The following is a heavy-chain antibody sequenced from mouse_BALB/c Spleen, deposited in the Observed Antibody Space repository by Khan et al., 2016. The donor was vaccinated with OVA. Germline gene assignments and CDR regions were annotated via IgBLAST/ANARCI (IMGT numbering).Heavy chain of an antibody. CDR3: ARSTYRYAFAY. CDR2: MIYTGYT. Sequence: EVQLQESGPSLVKPSQTLSLTCSVTGYPITSGYWSWIRKFPGNKLEYMGYMIYTGYTYYNPSLKSRISITRHTSKNQYYLQLNSVTTEDTATYYCARSTYRYAFAYWGQGTLVTVSA. D-gene: IGHD2-14*01. V-gene: IGHV3-8*02. CDR1: GYPITSGY. J-gene: IGHJ3*01.